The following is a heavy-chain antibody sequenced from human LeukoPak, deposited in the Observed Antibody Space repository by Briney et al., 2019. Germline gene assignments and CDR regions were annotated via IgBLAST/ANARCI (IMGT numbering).Heavy chain of an antibody. D-gene: IGHD2-8*01. CDR3: AKMVREFYTISYYFDY. V-gene: IGHV3-53*01. J-gene: IGHJ4*02. CDR1: GFTVSSNY. Sequence: PGGSLRLSCAASGFTVSSNYMSWVRQAPGKGLEWVSVIYSGGSTYCADSVKGRFTISRDNSKNTLYLQMNSLRAEDTAVYYCAKMVREFYTISYYFDYWGQGTLVTVSS. CDR2: IYSGGST.